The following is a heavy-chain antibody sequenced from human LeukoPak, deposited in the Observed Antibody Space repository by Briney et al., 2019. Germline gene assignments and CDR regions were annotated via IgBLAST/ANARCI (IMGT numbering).Heavy chain of an antibody. CDR1: GGTFGSYA. D-gene: IGHD3-3*01. V-gene: IGHV1-69*13. Sequence: ASVKVSCKASGGTFGSYAISWVRQAPGQGLEWMGGIIPIFGTANYAQKFQGRVTITADESTSTAYMELSSLRSEDTAVYYCARGQIRYDFWSGYYKWGQGTWSPSPQ. CDR2: IIPIFGTA. CDR3: ARGQIRYDFWSGYYK. J-gene: IGHJ4*02.